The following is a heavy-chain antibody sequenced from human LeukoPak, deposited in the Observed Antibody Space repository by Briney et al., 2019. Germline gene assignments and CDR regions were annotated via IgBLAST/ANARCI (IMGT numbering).Heavy chain of an antibody. CDR3: ARDRSYYLGDAFDI. Sequence: GRSLRLSCAASRFTFSSYGMHWVRQAPGKGLEWVAIISYDGSNKYYADSVKGRFTISRDNSKNTLYLQMNSLRAEDTAVYYCARDRSYYLGDAFDIWGQGTMLTVSS. J-gene: IGHJ3*02. D-gene: IGHD1-26*01. CDR2: ISYDGSNK. CDR1: RFTFSSYG. V-gene: IGHV3-30*03.